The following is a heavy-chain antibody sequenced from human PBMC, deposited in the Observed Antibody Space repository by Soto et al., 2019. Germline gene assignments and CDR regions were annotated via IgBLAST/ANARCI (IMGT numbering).Heavy chain of an antibody. J-gene: IGHJ4*02. CDR1: GFTFISYA. CDR3: VKGSGYWSATYYKRYDFDY. V-gene: IGHV3-23*01. D-gene: IGHD3-10*01. Sequence: GGSLTLSCEASGFTFISYAIIFIRHSPFKWLEWVSTFSGSGGSTSYADSVKGRFTISRDNSNNTLSLQMNSLSAEDTAVYYCVKGSGYWSATYYKRYDFDYWGQGALVTVSS. CDR2: FSGSGGST.